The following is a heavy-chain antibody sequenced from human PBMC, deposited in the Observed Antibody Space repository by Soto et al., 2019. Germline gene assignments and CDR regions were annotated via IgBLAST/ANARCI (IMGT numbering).Heavy chain of an antibody. V-gene: IGHV4-59*01. CDR3: ARDRWFDP. CDR1: GGSISRYY. J-gene: IGHJ5*02. CDR2: IYYSGST. Sequence: SATLSLTCTVSGGSISRYYWSWIRQPPGKGLEWIGYIYYSGSTNYNPSLKSRVTISVDTSKNQFSLKLSSVTAADTAVYYCARDRWFDPWGQGTLVTVS.